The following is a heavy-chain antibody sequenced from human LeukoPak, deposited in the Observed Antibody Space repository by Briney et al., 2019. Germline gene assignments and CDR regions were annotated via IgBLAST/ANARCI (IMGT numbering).Heavy chain of an antibody. Sequence: SVKVSCKASGGTFSSYAISWVRQAPGQGLEWMGGIIPIFGTANYAQKFQGRVTITADESTSTAYMELSGLRSEDTAVYYCARTPPVATTSYFDYWGQGTLVTVSS. CDR2: IIPIFGTA. V-gene: IGHV1-69*13. CDR3: ARTPPVATTSYFDY. CDR1: GGTFSSYA. D-gene: IGHD5-12*01. J-gene: IGHJ4*02.